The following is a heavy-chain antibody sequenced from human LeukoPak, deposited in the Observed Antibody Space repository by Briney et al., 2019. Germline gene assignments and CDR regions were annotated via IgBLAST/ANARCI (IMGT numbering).Heavy chain of an antibody. Sequence: PGESLRLSCTASGFTFSSYSMNWVRQAPMKGLEWVSSIGTDGSYIYYADSVQGRFTISRDNAKNSLYLQMNSLTAEDTAVYYCARKMKTGDRVGTFDIWGQGTMVTVSS. V-gene: IGHV3-21*01. CDR3: ARKMKTGDRVGTFDI. D-gene: IGHD1-1*01. J-gene: IGHJ3*02. CDR1: GFTFSSYS. CDR2: IGTDGSYI.